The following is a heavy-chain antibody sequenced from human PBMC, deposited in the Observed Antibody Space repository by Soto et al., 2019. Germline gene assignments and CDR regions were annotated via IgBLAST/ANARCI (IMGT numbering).Heavy chain of an antibody. J-gene: IGHJ4*02. CDR1: GGSISSGGYY. CDR3: ASGNDYSSSW. CDR2: IYYSGST. D-gene: IGHD6-13*01. V-gene: IGHV4-31*03. Sequence: QVQLQESGPGLVKPSQTLSLTCTVSGGSISSGGYYWSWIRQHPGKGLEWIGYIYYSGSTYYNPSLKSRVIRPVDTSNTQHALKLICVSAADTAVYYCASGNDYSSSWWGQGTLVTVSS.